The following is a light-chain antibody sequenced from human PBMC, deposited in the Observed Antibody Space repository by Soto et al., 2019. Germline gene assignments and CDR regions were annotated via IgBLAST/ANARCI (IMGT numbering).Light chain of an antibody. CDR2: AAS. CDR3: QQDYTYPWT. V-gene: IGKV1-8*01. J-gene: IGKJ1*01. Sequence: AIRMTQSPSSLSASTGDRVTITCRASQAINTYLAWYQQKPGKAPKLLIYAASTLQSGVPSRFSGSGSGTDFALTISYLQSEDFATYYCQQDYTYPWTFGQGTKVEIK. CDR1: QAINTY.